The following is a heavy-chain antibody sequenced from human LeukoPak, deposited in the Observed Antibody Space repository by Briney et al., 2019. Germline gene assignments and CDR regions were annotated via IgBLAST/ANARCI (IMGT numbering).Heavy chain of an antibody. D-gene: IGHD5-18*01. CDR2: IYYSGST. CDR3: ARHRDGTAMVTRGGDEYFQH. J-gene: IGHJ1*01. V-gene: IGHV4-59*08. Sequence: PSETLSLTCTVSGGSISSYYWSWIRQPPGKGLEWIGYIYYSGSTNYNPSLKSRVTISVDTSKNQFSLKLSSVTAADTAVYYCARHRDGTAMVTRGGDEYFQHWGQGTLVTVSS. CDR1: GGSISSYY.